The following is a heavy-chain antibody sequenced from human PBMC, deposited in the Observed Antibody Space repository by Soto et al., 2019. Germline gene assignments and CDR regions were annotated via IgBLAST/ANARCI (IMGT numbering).Heavy chain of an antibody. D-gene: IGHD6-13*01. V-gene: IGHV1-69*01. CDR1: GGTFRSYA. CDR2: IIPIFGTA. Sequence: QVQLVKSGAEVKKPGSSVKVSCKASGGTFRSYAISWVRQAPGQGLEWMGGIIPIFGTANYAQNFQGRVTITADESTSTAYMELSSLRSEDTAVYYCARDLRAAGRPGMDVWGQGTTVTVSS. J-gene: IGHJ6*02. CDR3: ARDLRAAGRPGMDV.